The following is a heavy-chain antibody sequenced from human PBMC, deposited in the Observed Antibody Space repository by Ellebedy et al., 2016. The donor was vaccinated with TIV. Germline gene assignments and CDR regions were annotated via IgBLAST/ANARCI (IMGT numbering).Heavy chain of an antibody. CDR1: GGSVSRSNYY. Sequence: SETLSLXCTVSGGSVSRSNYYWGWIRQRPGKGPEWIGNIYHTGTTFYNPSLKSRVTISVDSSKNQFSLKLSSLTAADTAVYYCARHLGPNFDYWGQGTLVTVSS. CDR2: IYHTGTT. J-gene: IGHJ4*02. CDR3: ARHLGPNFDY. V-gene: IGHV4-39*01.